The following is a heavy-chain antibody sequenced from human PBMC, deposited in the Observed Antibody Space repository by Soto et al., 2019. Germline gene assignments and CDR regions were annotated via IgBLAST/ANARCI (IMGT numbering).Heavy chain of an antibody. J-gene: IGHJ6*02. CDR1: GFTFSSYA. Sequence: PGGSLRPSCAASGFTFSSYAMHWVRQAPGKGLEWVAVISYDGSNKYYAESVKGRFTISRDNSKNTLYLQMNSLRAEDTAVYNCATDPRRFGEVSDYYYGMDVWGQGTTVTVS. CDR2: ISYDGSNK. CDR3: ATDPRRFGEVSDYYYGMDV. V-gene: IGHV3-30-3*01. D-gene: IGHD3-10*01.